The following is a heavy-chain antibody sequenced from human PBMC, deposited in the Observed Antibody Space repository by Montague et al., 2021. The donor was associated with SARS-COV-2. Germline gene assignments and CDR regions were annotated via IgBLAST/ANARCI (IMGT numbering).Heavy chain of an antibody. V-gene: IGHV4-4*02. Sequence: SETLSLTCVVSGDSISTDNWWTWVRLPPGKGLEWVGEIYHTGSTKYKPSLKSRVSMSVDKSWNQFSLRLTSVTAADTAVYYCARVQRGYYYGLGVSAHFDYWAQGTLVTVSS. CDR2: IYHTGST. CDR1: GDSISTDNW. CDR3: ARVQRGYYYGLGVSAHFDY. J-gene: IGHJ4*02. D-gene: IGHD3-10*01.